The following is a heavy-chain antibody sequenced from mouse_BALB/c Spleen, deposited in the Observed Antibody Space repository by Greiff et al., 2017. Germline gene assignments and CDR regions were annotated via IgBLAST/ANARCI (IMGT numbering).Heavy chain of an antibody. Sequence: EVKLVESGGGLVQPGGSLKLSCAASGFTFSSYGMSWVRQTPDKRLELVATINSNGGSTYYPDSVKGRFTISRDNAKNNLYLQMSSLKSEDTAMYYCARGPGAMDYWGQGTSVTVSS. CDR3: ARGPGAMDY. CDR2: INSNGGST. CDR1: GFTFSSYG. V-gene: IGHV5-6-3*01. J-gene: IGHJ4*01.